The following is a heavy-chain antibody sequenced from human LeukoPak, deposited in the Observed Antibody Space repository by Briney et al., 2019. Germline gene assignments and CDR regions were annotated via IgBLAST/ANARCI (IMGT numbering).Heavy chain of an antibody. CDR3: ARDRVISWRSPFDY. Sequence: GASVKVSCKASGYTFTSYRISWVRQAPGQGLEWMGCINAYNGNTNYAQKLQGRVTMTTDTSTSTAYMELRSLRSDDTAVYYCARDRVISWRSPFDYWGQGTLVTVSS. V-gene: IGHV1-18*01. CDR1: GYTFTSYR. J-gene: IGHJ4*02. D-gene: IGHD3-3*01. CDR2: INAYNGNT.